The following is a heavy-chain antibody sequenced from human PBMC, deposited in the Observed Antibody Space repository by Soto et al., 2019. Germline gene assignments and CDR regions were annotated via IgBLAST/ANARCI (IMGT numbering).Heavy chain of an antibody. CDR2: INPNSGDT. CDR3: ARQLAYCGGDCFTEPVDY. Sequence: ASMKVSCKASGYTFTGYYMHWVRQAPGQGLEWMGWINPNSGDTKYAQKFRGRVTMTRDTSITTAYMELKMLTFDDTAVYYCARQLAYCGGDCFTEPVDYWGQGTLVTVSS. J-gene: IGHJ4*02. V-gene: IGHV1-2*02. D-gene: IGHD2-21*02. CDR1: GYTFTGYY.